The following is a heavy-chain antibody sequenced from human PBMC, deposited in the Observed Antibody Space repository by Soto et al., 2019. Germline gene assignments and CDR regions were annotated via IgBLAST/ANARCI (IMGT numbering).Heavy chain of an antibody. V-gene: IGHV1-8*01. J-gene: IGHJ4*02. Sequence: GASVKVSCKASGYTFNSCGINWVRQATGQGLEWMGWMNPNSGNTGYAQKFQGRVTMTRNTSISTAYMELSSLRSEDTAVYYCARGPRITMVRGVIIISHWGQGTLVTVSS. CDR3: ARGPRITMVRGVIIISH. CDR1: GYTFNSCG. D-gene: IGHD3-10*01. CDR2: MNPNSGNT.